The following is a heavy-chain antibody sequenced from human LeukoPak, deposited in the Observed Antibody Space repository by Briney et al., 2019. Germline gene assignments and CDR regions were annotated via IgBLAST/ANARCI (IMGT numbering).Heavy chain of an antibody. CDR2: ISGSSSYI. D-gene: IGHD2-15*01. Sequence: GGSLRLSCAASGFTFSTYNMNWVRQAPGKGLEWVSSISGSSSYIYYADSVKGRFTISRDNAKNSLYLQMNSLRAEDTAVYYCATKRLGYCSGGSRRSYYYYMDVWGKGTTVTVSS. V-gene: IGHV3-21*01. J-gene: IGHJ6*03. CDR1: GFTFSTYN. CDR3: ATKRLGYCSGGSRRSYYYYMDV.